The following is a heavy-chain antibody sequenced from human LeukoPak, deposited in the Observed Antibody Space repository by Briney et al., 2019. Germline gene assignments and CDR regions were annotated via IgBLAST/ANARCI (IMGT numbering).Heavy chain of an antibody. CDR2: IYPGDSET. CDR1: GYSFNNYY. CDR3: AKVRWYSWSSSLAY. V-gene: IGHV5-51*01. Sequence: GESLKISCKGSGYSFNNYYIAWVRQMPGKGLEWVGSIYPGDSETRYSPSFEGQVTISVDKSIRTAYLQWSNLKASDSAMYYCAKVRWYSWSSSLAYRGQGSLVTVSS. D-gene: IGHD1-26*01. J-gene: IGHJ4*02.